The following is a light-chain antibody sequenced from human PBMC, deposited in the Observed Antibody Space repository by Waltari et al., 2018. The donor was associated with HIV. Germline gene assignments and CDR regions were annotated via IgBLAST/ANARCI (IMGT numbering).Light chain of an antibody. CDR1: QSISSW. J-gene: IGKJ2*01. CDR2: KAS. Sequence: DIQMTQSPSTLSASVGDRVTLTCRASQSISSWLAWYQQKPEKAPKLLIYKASSLESGVPSRFSGSGSGTEFTLTISSLQPDDFATYYCQQHNSYPYTFGQGTKLEIK. V-gene: IGKV1-5*03. CDR3: QQHNSYPYT.